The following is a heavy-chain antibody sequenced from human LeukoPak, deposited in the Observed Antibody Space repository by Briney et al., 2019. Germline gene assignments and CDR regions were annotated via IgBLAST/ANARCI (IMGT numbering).Heavy chain of an antibody. D-gene: IGHD3-9*01. V-gene: IGHV3-64D*06. Sequence: GGPLSLSCSASGFTFSSYTVLWVRQAPGKGLEFVSSITSSGGNTYYAAPVTGSFTISRDNSKNTLYLKVSSLRAEDTAVYYCVIVRGYFDSSATDYWGQGTLVTVSS. J-gene: IGHJ4*02. CDR2: ITSSGGNT. CDR1: GFTFSSYT. CDR3: VIVRGYFDSSATDY.